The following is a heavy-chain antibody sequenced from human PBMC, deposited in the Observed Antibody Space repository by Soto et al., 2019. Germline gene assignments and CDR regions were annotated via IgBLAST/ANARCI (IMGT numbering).Heavy chain of an antibody. J-gene: IGHJ5*02. V-gene: IGHV1-69*01. Sequence: QVQLVQSGAEVKKPGSSVKVSCKASGVTFSSYAISWVRQAPGQGLEWMGGIIPIFGTANYAQKFQGRVTITADESTSTAYMELSSLRSEDTAVYYCAIGNKARYYDFWSGYYSSDWFDPWGQGTLVTVSS. CDR1: GVTFSSYA. CDR3: AIGNKARYYDFWSGYYSSDWFDP. D-gene: IGHD3-3*01. CDR2: IIPIFGTA.